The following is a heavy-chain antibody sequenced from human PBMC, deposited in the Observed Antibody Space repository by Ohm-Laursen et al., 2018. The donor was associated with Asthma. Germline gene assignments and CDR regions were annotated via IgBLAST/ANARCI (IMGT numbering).Heavy chain of an antibody. Sequence: GSLRLSCAASGYSFSLYSIHWTRQAPGKGLQWVASISTASTFIYYADSVRGRFTTSRDNARNSVYLQMNSLRAEDTALYYCARIGPEWELPGREYSLHHWGEGTLVTVSS. CDR3: ARIGPEWELPGREYSLHH. CDR1: GYSFSLYS. D-gene: IGHD1-26*01. J-gene: IGHJ1*01. V-gene: IGHV3-21*01. CDR2: ISTASTFI.